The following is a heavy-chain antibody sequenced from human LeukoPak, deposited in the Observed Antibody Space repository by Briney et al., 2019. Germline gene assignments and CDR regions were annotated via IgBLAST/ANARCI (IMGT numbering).Heavy chain of an antibody. D-gene: IGHD5-18*01. J-gene: IGHJ6*03. Sequence: ASVKVSCKASGYTFTGYYMHWVRQAPGQGLEWMGWINPNSGGTNYAQKFQGRVTMTRDTSISTAYMELSRLRSDDTAVYYCARAGYSYGYYYMDVWGKGTTVTISS. CDR1: GYTFTGYY. CDR3: ARAGYSYGYYYMDV. CDR2: INPNSGGT. V-gene: IGHV1-2*02.